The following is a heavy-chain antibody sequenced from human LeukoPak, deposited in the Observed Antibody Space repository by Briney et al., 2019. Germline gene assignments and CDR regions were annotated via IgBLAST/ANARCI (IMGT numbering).Heavy chain of an antibody. D-gene: IGHD5-24*01. J-gene: IGHJ4*02. V-gene: IGHV3-7*01. CDR3: ARDGRDGFIDY. Sequence: PGGSLRLSCAASGFTFTSYWMSWVPQASGKGLEWVANLNEDGTKKYYVGSVKGRFTISRDNAKNSLYLQLDSLRAGDTAVYYCARDGRDGFIDYWGQGTLATVSS. CDR1: GFTFTSYW. CDR2: LNEDGTKK.